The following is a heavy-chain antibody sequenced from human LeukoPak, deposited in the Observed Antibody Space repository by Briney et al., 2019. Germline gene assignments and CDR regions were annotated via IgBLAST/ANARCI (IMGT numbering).Heavy chain of an antibody. J-gene: IGHJ6*02. Sequence: SVKVSCKASGGTFSSYAISWVRQAPGQGLEWMGGIIPIFGTANYAQKFQGRATITADESTSTAYMELSSLRSEDTAVYYCARAPHYYDSSGYYGPGYYYYGMDVWGQGTTVTVSS. V-gene: IGHV1-69*01. CDR1: GGTFSSYA. CDR2: IIPIFGTA. D-gene: IGHD3-22*01. CDR3: ARAPHYYDSSGYYGPGYYYYGMDV.